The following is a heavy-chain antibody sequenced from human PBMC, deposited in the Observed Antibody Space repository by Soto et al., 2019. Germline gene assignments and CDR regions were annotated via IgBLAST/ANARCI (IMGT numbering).Heavy chain of an antibody. CDR3: AKDLGRDGYRSFDY. J-gene: IGHJ4*02. CDR1: GFTFSSYG. D-gene: IGHD5-12*01. CDR2: ISYDGSNK. Sequence: GGSVRLSCAASGFTFSSYGMHWVRQAPGKGLEWVAVISYDGSNKYYADSVKGRFTISRDNSKNTLYLQMNSLRAEDTAVYYCAKDLGRDGYRSFDYWGQGTLVTVSS. V-gene: IGHV3-30*18.